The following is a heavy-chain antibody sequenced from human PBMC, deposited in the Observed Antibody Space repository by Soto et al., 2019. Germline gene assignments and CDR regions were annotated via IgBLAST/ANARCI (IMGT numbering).Heavy chain of an antibody. J-gene: IGHJ4*02. CDR3: ARLEGLATPSYYFDF. Sequence: PSETLSLTCSVSDDSINSDKYYWCWIRHPPGKGLEWIGSIYYRGNAYYNPSLQTRVTISLYKSKSQFSLKLNSVTAADSAVYFCARLEGLATPSYYFDFWGTAALVT. CDR2: IYYRGNA. D-gene: IGHD3-9*01. CDR1: DDSINSDKYY. V-gene: IGHV4-39*01.